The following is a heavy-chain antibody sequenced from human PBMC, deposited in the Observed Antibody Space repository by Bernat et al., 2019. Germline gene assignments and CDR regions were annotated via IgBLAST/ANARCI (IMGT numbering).Heavy chain of an antibody. CDR3: ASVAAQWGGDDVSDY. D-gene: IGHD4-17*01. CDR1: GYTFTSYD. CDR2: MNPNSGNT. Sequence: QVQLVQSGAEVKKPGASVKVSCKASGYTFTSYDINWVRQATGEGLEWMGWMNPNSGNTGYAQKFQGKATMTRNTYITTAYMELSSLRSEDTAVYYCASVAAQWGGDDVSDYWGQGTLVSVSS. V-gene: IGHV1-8*01. J-gene: IGHJ4*02.